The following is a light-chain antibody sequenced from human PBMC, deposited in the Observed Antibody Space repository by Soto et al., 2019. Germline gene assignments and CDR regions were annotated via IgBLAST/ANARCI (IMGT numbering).Light chain of an antibody. J-gene: IGKJ2*01. CDR3: QRFGSSLYT. Sequence: EIVLTQSPGTLSLSPGERATLSCRASQSVTSSYLAWHQQKPGQAPRLLIYGASSRASGIPDRFSGSGSGKDFTLTISRREPEDFEVSYCQRFGSSLYTFGQGTKLQIK. V-gene: IGKV3-20*01. CDR2: GAS. CDR1: QSVTSSY.